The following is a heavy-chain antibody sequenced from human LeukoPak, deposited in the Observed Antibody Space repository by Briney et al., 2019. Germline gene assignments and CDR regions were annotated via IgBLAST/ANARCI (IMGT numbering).Heavy chain of an antibody. CDR1: GGSISGYY. CDR2: IYYSGST. J-gene: IGHJ4*02. V-gene: IGHV4-59*01. Sequence: PSETLSLTCTVSGGSISGYYWSWVRQPPGKGLEWIGDIYYSGSTNYIPSLKSRVTISVDTSKNQFFLILSSVTAADTATYYCASAYRGSYSYFDQWGQGTLVTVSS. D-gene: IGHD1-26*01. CDR3: ASAYRGSYSYFDQ.